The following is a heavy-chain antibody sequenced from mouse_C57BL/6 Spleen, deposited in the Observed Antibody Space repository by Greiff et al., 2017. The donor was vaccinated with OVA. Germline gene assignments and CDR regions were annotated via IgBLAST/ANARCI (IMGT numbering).Heavy chain of an antibody. D-gene: IGHD4-1*01. Sequence: EVKLVESGGGLVKPGGSLKLSCAASGFTFSSYAMSWVRQTPEKRLEWVATISDGGSYTYYPDNVKGRFTISRDNAKNNLYLQMSHLKSEDTAMYYCARGPLTGASDYWGQGTTLTVSS. V-gene: IGHV5-4*03. J-gene: IGHJ2*01. CDR3: ARGPLTGASDY. CDR1: GFTFSSYA. CDR2: ISDGGSYT.